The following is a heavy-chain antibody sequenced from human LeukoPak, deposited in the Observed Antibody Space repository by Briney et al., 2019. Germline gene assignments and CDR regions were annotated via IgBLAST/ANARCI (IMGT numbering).Heavy chain of an antibody. Sequence: GRSLRLSCAASGFTFSSYAIHWVRQAPGKGLEWVAVISYDGSNKYYTDSVKGRFSISRDNSKNTLYLQMNSLRAEDTATFYCARESSGSSWGYFGCWGQGTLVTVSS. CDR2: ISYDGSNK. CDR1: GFTFSSYA. V-gene: IGHV3-30-3*01. D-gene: IGHD6-6*01. J-gene: IGHJ4*02. CDR3: ARESSGSSWGYFGC.